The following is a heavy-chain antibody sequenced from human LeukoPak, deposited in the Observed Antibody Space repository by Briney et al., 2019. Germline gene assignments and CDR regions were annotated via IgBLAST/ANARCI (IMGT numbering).Heavy chain of an antibody. CDR2: IYYSGNS. J-gene: IGHJ4*02. Sequence: NPSETLSLPCTVSGGPISSYYWSWIRQPPGKGLEWIASIYYSGNSYYNPSLKSRATIPVNTSKNQFSLKLSSVTAADTAQYYCARISYYYYDSGHPGYFDYWGLGTLVTVSS. CDR1: GGPISSYY. V-gene: IGHV4-59*08. CDR3: ARISYYYYDSGHPGYFDY. D-gene: IGHD3-22*01.